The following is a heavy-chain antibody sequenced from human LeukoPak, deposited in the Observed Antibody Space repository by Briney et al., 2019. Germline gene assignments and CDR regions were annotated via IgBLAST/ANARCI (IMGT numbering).Heavy chain of an antibody. CDR1: GGSISSSSYY. CDR2: IYYSGST. V-gene: IGHV4-39*01. CDR3: ARLRATRQKYYYDSGGSSDY. D-gene: IGHD3-22*01. J-gene: IGHJ4*02. Sequence: SETLSLTCTVSGGSISSSSYYWGWIRQPPGKGLEWIGSIYYSGSTYYNPSLKSRVTISVDTSKNQFSLKLSSVTAADTAVYYCARLRATRQKYYYDSGGSSDYWGRGTLVTVSS.